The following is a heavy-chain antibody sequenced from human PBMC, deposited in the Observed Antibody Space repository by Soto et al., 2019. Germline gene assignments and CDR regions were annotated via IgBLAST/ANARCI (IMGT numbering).Heavy chain of an antibody. V-gene: IGHV4-31*03. J-gene: IGHJ6*02. CDR1: GGSISSGGYY. CDR2: VYYSGST. Sequence: SETLSLTCTVSGGSISSGGYYWSWIRQHPGQGLEWIGYVYYSGSTYYNPFLKSRVTISVDTSKNQFSLKLSSVTAADTAVYYCARGQVYYYDSSGYPRYYGMDVWGQGTTVTVSS. CDR3: ARGQVYYYDSSGYPRYYGMDV. D-gene: IGHD3-22*01.